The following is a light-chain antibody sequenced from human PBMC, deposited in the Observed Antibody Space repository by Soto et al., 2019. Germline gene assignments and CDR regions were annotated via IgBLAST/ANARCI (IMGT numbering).Light chain of an antibody. J-gene: IGKJ2*01. Sequence: DIQMTQSPSTLSASVGDRVTITCRASQSISSWLAWYQQKPGKAPKVLIYDASSLESGVPSRFSGSGSGTEFTLTISSLQPDDFATYYCQQYNSYTTFGQGTKLDIK. CDR1: QSISSW. V-gene: IGKV1-5*01. CDR3: QQYNSYTT. CDR2: DAS.